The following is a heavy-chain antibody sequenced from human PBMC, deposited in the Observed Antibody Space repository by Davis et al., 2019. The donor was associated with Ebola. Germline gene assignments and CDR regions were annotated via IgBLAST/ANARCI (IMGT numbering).Heavy chain of an antibody. Sequence: SVKVSCKASGGTFSSYAISWVRQAPGQGLEWMGGIIPIFGTANYAQKFQGRVTMTRNTSISTAYMELSSLRSEDTAVYYCARGPLFGDYWGQGTLVTVSS. CDR2: IIPIFGTA. D-gene: IGHD3-10*01. J-gene: IGHJ4*02. CDR1: GGTFSSYA. V-gene: IGHV1-69*05. CDR3: ARGPLFGDY.